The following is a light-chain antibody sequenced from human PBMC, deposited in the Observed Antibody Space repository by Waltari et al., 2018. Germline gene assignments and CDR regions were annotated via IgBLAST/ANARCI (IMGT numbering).Light chain of an antibody. J-gene: IGLJ3*02. CDR1: SGHSTNV. Sequence: QLVLTQSPSASASLGASVKLTCTLSSGHSTNVIAWLQKRPEKGPRYLMKVNSDGSHNKGDEIPCRFSGSSSGAERYLTISSLQSEDEADYYCQTGGHGTWVFGGGTKLTVL. V-gene: IGLV4-69*01. CDR2: VNSDGSH. CDR3: QTGGHGTWV.